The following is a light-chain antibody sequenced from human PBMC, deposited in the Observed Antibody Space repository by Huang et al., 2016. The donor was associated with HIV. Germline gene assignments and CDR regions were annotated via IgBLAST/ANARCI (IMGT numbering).Light chain of an antibody. CDR1: RSVSTN. J-gene: IGKJ4*01. CDR3: HQYNNWLLS. V-gene: IGKV3-15*01. CDR2: GSS. Sequence: EIVMTQSPATLSVSPGQRVTLSCRSNRSVSTNLALYQPRHGQAPRLLIYGSSTRAPGIPARFSGSGSGTDFSLTISSLQSEDCALYYCHQYNNWLLSFGGGTRV.